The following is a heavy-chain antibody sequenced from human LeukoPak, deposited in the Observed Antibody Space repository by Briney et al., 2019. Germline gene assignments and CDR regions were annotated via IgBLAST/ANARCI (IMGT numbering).Heavy chain of an antibody. D-gene: IGHD2-2*01. CDR2: INAGNGNT. Sequence: ASVKVSCKASGYTFTSYAMHWVRQAPGQRLEWMGWINAGNGNTKYSQKFQGRVTITRDTSASTAYMELSSLGSEDTAVYYCARSYKYQLLLHYWGQGTLVTVSS. CDR1: GYTFTSYA. CDR3: ARSYKYQLLLHY. V-gene: IGHV1-3*01. J-gene: IGHJ4*02.